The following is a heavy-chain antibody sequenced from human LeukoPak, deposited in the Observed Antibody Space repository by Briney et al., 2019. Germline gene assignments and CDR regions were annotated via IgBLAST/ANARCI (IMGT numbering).Heavy chain of an antibody. D-gene: IGHD6-19*01. J-gene: IGHJ5*02. CDR1: GGSFSGYY. CDR2: INHSGST. CDR3: ARGGIAVAGTWFDP. V-gene: IGHV4-34*01. Sequence: SETLSLTCAVYGGSFSGYYWSWIRQPPGKGLEWIGEINHSGSTNYNPPLKSRVTISVDTSKNQFSLKLSSVTAADTAVYYCARGGIAVAGTWFDPWGQGTLVTVSS.